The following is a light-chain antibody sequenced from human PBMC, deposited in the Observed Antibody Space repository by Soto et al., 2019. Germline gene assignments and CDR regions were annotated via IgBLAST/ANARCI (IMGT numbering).Light chain of an antibody. CDR3: MQPLQSWT. CDR2: LGS. Sequence: DIVMTQSPLSLPVTPGEPSSISFSSSQSLLHSNGYNYLDWYLQKPGQSPQLLIYLGSNRASGSPDRFSGSGSGTDFTLKISRVEAEDVGVYYCMQPLQSWTFGQGTKVDI. V-gene: IGKV2-28*01. CDR1: QSLLHSNGYNY. J-gene: IGKJ1*01.